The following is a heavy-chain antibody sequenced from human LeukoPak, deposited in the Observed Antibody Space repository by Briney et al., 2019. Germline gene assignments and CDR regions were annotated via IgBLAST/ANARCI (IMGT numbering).Heavy chain of an antibody. J-gene: IGHJ3*02. D-gene: IGHD6-13*01. CDR3: ARNGIAAEVTAFDI. V-gene: IGHV3-21*01. CDR2: ISSSSSYI. CDR1: GFTFSSYS. Sequence: GGSLRLSCAASGFTFSSYSMNWVRQAPGKGLEWVSSISSSSSYIYYADSVKGRFTISRDNAKNSLYLQMNSLRVEDTAVYYCARNGIAAEVTAFDIWGQGTMVTVSS.